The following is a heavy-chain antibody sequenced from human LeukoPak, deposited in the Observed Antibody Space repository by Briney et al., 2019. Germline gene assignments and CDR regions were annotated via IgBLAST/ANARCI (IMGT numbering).Heavy chain of an antibody. D-gene: IGHD6-19*01. Sequence: GGSLRLSCAASGFTFSTYWMSWVRQAPGKGLEWVANIKKDGSEKYYVDSVKGRFTISRDNAKNSLYLQMNSLRAEDTALYYCAREGIAVADAFDIWGQGTMVTVSS. CDR2: IKKDGSEK. V-gene: IGHV3-7*03. CDR3: AREGIAVADAFDI. J-gene: IGHJ3*02. CDR1: GFTFSTYW.